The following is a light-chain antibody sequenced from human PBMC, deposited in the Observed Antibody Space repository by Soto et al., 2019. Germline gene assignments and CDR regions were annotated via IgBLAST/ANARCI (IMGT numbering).Light chain of an antibody. CDR2: GAS. CDR3: QQYGSSPWT. J-gene: IGKJ1*01. V-gene: IGKV3-20*01. CDR1: QSVRSSY. Sequence: EIVLTQSPGTLSLSPGERATLSCRASQSVRSSYLTWYQQKPGQAPWLLIYGASSRATGIPNRFSGSGSGTDFTLTISRLEPEDFAVYYCQQYGSSPWTFGQGTKVEIK.